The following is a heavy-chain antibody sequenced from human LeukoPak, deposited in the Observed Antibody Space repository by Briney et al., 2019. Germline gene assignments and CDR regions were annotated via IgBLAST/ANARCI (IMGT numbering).Heavy chain of an antibody. D-gene: IGHD3-10*01. CDR1: GFTFSNFA. Sequence: GRSLRLSCSASGFTFSNFALHWVRQAPGRGLEWVAIIKQDGSEKYYVDFVKGRFTISRDNAKNSLYLQMSSLRAEDTAVYYCARGFGLNGLAFDIWGQGTMVTVSS. CDR3: ARGFGLNGLAFDI. V-gene: IGHV3-7*05. CDR2: IKQDGSEK. J-gene: IGHJ3*02.